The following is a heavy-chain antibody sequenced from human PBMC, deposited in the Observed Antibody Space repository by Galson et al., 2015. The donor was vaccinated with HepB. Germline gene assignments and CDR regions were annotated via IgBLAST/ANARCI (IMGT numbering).Heavy chain of an antibody. D-gene: IGHD2-15*01. CDR2: IYYSGST. J-gene: IGHJ5*01. Sequence: SETLSLTCTVSGGSIGSTSYYWGWIRQSPGKGLEWIGSIYYSGSTYYNPSLKSRVTISEDTSRNQFSLKLNSVTAADTAVYYCASQGGGLYDLPFDSWGQGTLVTVSS. V-gene: IGHV4-39*01. CDR1: GGSIGSTSYY. CDR3: ASQGGGLYDLPFDS.